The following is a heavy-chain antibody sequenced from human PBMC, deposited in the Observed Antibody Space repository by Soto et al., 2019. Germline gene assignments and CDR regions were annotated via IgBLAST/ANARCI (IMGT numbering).Heavy chain of an antibody. CDR2: ISGSGGST. Sequence: GVLRLSCAASGFTFSRYAISWVRQAPGKGLEWVSAISGSGGSTYYADSVKGRFTISRDNSKNTLYLQMNSLRAEDTAVYYCAKGAQLWSSYYFDYWGQGTLVTVSS. V-gene: IGHV3-23*01. CDR1: GFTFSRYA. D-gene: IGHD5-18*01. CDR3: AKGAQLWSSYYFDY. J-gene: IGHJ4*02.